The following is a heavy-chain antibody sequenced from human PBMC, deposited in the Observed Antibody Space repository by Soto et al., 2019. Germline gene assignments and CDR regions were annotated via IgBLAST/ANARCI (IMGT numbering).Heavy chain of an antibody. CDR1: GGTFSNYA. CDR2: FIPIFDAA. Sequence: SVKVSCKASGGTFSNYAINWVRQAPGQGLEWMGGFIPIFDAANYAQNFRGRVTITADESTTTAYMELSDLRSEDTAMYYCARKAESCGFDIWGQGTLVTVSS. CDR3: ARKAESCGFDI. V-gene: IGHV1-69*13. D-gene: IGHD2-21*01. J-gene: IGHJ3*02.